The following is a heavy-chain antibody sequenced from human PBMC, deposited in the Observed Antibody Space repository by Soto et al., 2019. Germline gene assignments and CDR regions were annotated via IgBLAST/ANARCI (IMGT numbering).Heavy chain of an antibody. CDR2: IYYSGPT. D-gene: IGHD3-16*01. V-gene: IGHV4-61*01. Sequence: PSETRSFTCTVSGGSVSRDRNFWSWIRQPPGKGLEWIGYIYYSGPTRYNPSLESRVTISIDSSKNQVSINLTSVTAADTAVYSSGRRYSHYAVWGRGTLVTVSS. J-gene: IGHJ4*02. CDR1: GGSVSRDRNF. CDR3: GRRYSHYAV.